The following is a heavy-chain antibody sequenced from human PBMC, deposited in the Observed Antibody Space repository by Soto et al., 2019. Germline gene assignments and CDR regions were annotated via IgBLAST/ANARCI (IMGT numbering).Heavy chain of an antibody. V-gene: IGHV1-69*13. J-gene: IGHJ3*02. CDR3: ARDGIPAHCAGASYAFDT. CDR1: GGTFSSYA. CDR2: IIPIFGTA. Sequence: SVKVSCKASGGTFSSYAIGWVGQAPGQGLEWMGGIIPIFGTANYAQKFQGRVTITADESTSTAYMELSSLRSEDTAVYYCARDGIPAHCAGASYAFDTRGHGTKVTV. D-gene: IGHD2-21*02.